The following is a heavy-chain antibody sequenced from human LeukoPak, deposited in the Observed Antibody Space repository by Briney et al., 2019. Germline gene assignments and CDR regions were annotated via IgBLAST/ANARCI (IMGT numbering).Heavy chain of an antibody. V-gene: IGHV4-4*07. Sequence: SETLSLTCTVSGGSISSYYWSWIRQPAGKGLEWIGRIYTSGSTNYNPSLKSRVTISVDTSKNQFSLKLSSVTAADTAVYYCARARYDILTGYPPHFDYWGQGTLVTVSS. CDR1: GGSISSYY. D-gene: IGHD3-9*01. CDR3: ARARYDILTGYPPHFDY. CDR2: IYTSGST. J-gene: IGHJ4*02.